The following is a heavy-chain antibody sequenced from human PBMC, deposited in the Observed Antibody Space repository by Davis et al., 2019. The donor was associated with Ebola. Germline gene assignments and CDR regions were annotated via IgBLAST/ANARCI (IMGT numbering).Heavy chain of an antibody. CDR2: IYPGDSDT. CDR3: ARLPGIAAAGTFWFDP. D-gene: IGHD6-13*01. J-gene: IGHJ5*02. V-gene: IGHV5-51*01. Sequence: GESLKISCKGSGYSFTSYWIGWVRQMPGKGLEWMGIIYPGDSDTRYSPSFQGQVTISADKSISTAYLQWSSLKASDTAMYYCARLPGIAAAGTFWFDPWGQGTLVTVSS. CDR1: GYSFTSYW.